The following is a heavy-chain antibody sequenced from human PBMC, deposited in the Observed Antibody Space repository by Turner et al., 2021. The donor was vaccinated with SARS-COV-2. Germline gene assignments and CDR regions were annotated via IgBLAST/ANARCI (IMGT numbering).Heavy chain of an antibody. CDR3: AKDSGAVDGSFDF. D-gene: IGHD3-10*01. Sequence: QVQLVQSGTEVRKPGASVKVSCRASGYRFNGYYIHWVRQAPGQGLEWMGWINPNTGDTNYAQKSQGRVTLTRDTSIRTGYMELTRLRADDTAVYYCAKDSGAVDGSFDFWGQGSLVAVSS. CDR1: GYRFNGYY. CDR2: INPNTGDT. J-gene: IGHJ4*02. V-gene: IGHV1-2*02.